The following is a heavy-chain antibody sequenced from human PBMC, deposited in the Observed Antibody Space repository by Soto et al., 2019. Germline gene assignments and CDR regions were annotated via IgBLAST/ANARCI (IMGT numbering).Heavy chain of an antibody. Sequence: ASVKVSCKASGYTFTGYYMHWVRQAPGQGLEWMGWINPNSGGTNYAQKFQGWVTMTRDTSISTAYVELSRLRSDDTAVYYCARGVVPAAMSYYYYYMDVRGKGTTVTVSS. CDR2: INPNSGGT. V-gene: IGHV1-2*04. J-gene: IGHJ6*03. D-gene: IGHD2-2*01. CDR1: GYTFTGYY. CDR3: ARGVVPAAMSYYYYYMDV.